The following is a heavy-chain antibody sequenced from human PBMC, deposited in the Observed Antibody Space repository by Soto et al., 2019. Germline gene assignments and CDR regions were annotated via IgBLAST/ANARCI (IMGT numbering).Heavy chain of an antibody. D-gene: IGHD5-18*01. V-gene: IGHV1-69*01. Sequence: QVQLVQSGAEVKKPGSSVKVSCKASGGTFSSYAISWVRQAPGQWLEWMGGIIPIFGTANYAQKFQGRVTITADESTSTAYMELSSLRSEDTAVYYCASSGYSYRTYGYFDYWGQGTLVTVSS. CDR2: IIPIFGTA. J-gene: IGHJ4*02. CDR3: ASSGYSYRTYGYFDY. CDR1: GGTFSSYA.